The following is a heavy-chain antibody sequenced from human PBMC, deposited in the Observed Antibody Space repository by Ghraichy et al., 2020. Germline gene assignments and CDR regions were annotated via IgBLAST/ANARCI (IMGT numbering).Heavy chain of an antibody. CDR3: ARDPDSSGWYDGAFDI. V-gene: IGHV1-69*06. D-gene: IGHD6-19*01. J-gene: IGHJ3*02. Sequence: SVKVSCMVSGGTFSTYAISWVRQAPGQGLEWMGGIIPIFGTANYAQKFQGRVTITADKSTSTAYMELSSLRSEVTAVYYCARDPDSSGWYDGAFDIWGQGTMVIVST. CDR2: IIPIFGTA. CDR1: GGTFSTYA.